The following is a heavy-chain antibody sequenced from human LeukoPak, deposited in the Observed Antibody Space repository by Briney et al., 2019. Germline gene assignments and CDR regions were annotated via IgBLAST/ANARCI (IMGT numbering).Heavy chain of an antibody. D-gene: IGHD5-12*01. CDR1: GFTVSSNY. V-gene: IGHV3-53*01. CDR2: IYSGGST. J-gene: IGHJ5*02. CDR3: ARADYSGYAPPDL. Sequence: GGSLRLSCAASGFTVSSNYMSWVREARGKGLEWVSVIYSGGSTYYADSVKGRFTISRDNAKNSLFLQMNSLRVEDTGLYFCARADYSGYAPPDLWGQGTLVTVSS.